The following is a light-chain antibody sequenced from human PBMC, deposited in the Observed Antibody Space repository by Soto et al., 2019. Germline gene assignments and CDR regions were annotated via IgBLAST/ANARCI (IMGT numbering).Light chain of an antibody. V-gene: IGKV3D-15*01. CDR2: AAS. CDR1: ETVRSN. CDR3: QQYNNWWT. Sequence: VLKQSPGTLSLSPGERATLSCRASETVRSNLAWYQQKPGQAPRLLIYAASTRATGIPARFIGNGSGTEFTLTISSLQSEDFAVYYCQQYNNWWTFGQGTKVDI. J-gene: IGKJ1*01.